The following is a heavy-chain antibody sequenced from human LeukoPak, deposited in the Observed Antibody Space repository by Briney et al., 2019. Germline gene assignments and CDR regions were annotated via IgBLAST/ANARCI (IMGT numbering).Heavy chain of an antibody. CDR1: GGTFSSYA. CDR2: IIPIFGTA. CDR3: ARGDSYYDILTGYYLYGIDV. Sequence: SVKVSCKASGGTFSSYAISWVRQAPGQGLEWMGGIIPIFGTANYAQKFQGRVTITADESTSTAYMELSSLRSEDTAVYYCARGDSYYDILTGYYLYGIDVWGQGTTVTVSS. V-gene: IGHV1-69*13. D-gene: IGHD3-9*01. J-gene: IGHJ6*02.